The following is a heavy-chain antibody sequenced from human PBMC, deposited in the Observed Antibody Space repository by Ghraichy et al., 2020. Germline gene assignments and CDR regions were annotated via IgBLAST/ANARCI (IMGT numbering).Heavy chain of an antibody. J-gene: IGHJ6*02. D-gene: IGHD3-10*01. CDR3: ARGLWFPYYYYGMDV. Sequence: TLSLTCAVYGGSFSGYYWSWIRQPPGKGLEWIGEINHSGSTNYNPSLKSRVTISVDTSKNQFSLKLSSVTAADTAVYYCARGLWFPYYYYGMDVWGQGTTVTVSS. CDR1: GGSFSGYY. CDR2: INHSGST. V-gene: IGHV4-34*01.